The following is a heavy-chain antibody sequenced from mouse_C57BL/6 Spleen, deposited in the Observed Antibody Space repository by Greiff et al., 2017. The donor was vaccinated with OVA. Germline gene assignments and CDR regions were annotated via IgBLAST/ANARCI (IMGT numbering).Heavy chain of an antibody. CDR3: ARLYYGSSYFWYFDV. Sequence: VQLQQSGPGLVQPSQSLSISCTASGFSLTSYGVHWVRQSPGQGLEWLGVIWSGGSTAYYAAFISRLSISKDNSKSQVFFKINTLQADDTAIYCCARLYYGSSYFWYFDVWGRGTTVTVSS. D-gene: IGHD1-1*01. CDR2: IWSGGST. V-gene: IGHV2-2*01. J-gene: IGHJ1*03. CDR1: GFSLTSYG.